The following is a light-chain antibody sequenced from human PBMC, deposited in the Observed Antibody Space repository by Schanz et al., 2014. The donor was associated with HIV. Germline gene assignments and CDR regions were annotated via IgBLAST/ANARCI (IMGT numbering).Light chain of an antibody. Sequence: EIVLTQSPGTLSVSPGERATLSCRASQSVSSNLAWYQQKPGQAPRLLLYGASSRATGIPDRFSGSGSGTDFTLTISRLEPEDFAVYYCQQYGSSPPTFGQGTTVEIK. V-gene: IGKV3-20*01. J-gene: IGKJ1*01. CDR3: QQYGSSPPT. CDR1: QSVSSN. CDR2: GAS.